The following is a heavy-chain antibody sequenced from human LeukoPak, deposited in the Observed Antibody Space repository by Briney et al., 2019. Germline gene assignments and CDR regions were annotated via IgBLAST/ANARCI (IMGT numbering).Heavy chain of an antibody. V-gene: IGHV3-7*01. J-gene: IGHJ4*02. D-gene: IGHD5-24*01. CDR3: ANLWEMGY. CDR1: GFSFSDYW. CDR2: VKPDGSEE. Sequence: GGSLRLSCAASGFSFSDYWMSWVRQAPGKGLEWVANVKPDGSEEYYVDSVKGRFTISRDNARNSLYLQMDSLRAEDTAVYYCANLWEMGYWGQGTLATVSS.